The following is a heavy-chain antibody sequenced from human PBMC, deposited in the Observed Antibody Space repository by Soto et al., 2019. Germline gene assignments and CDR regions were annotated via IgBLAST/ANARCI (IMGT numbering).Heavy chain of an antibody. V-gene: IGHV3-23*01. J-gene: IGHJ6*02. Sequence: GGSLRLSCAASGFTFSSFARSWVRQAPGKGLEWVSIISGTGDNTYYADSVKVRFTISRDNSKNTVYLQMNSLRAEDTAVYYCAKKNYDSSGYSDVWGQGTTVTVS. CDR3: AKKNYDSSGYSDV. D-gene: IGHD3-22*01. CDR2: ISGTGDNT. CDR1: GFTFSSFA.